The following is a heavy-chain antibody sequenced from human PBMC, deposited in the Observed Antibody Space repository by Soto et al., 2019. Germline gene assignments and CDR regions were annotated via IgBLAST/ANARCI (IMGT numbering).Heavy chain of an antibody. CDR1: GFSLNTYW. J-gene: IGHJ4*02. Sequence: EESLKISCNASGFSLNTYWIGGVREKPGKGPEWMGIIYPGDSDTRYSPSFQGQVTISADKSISTAYLQWSSLKASDTAMYYCARSIPYYYDSSGPGYYFDYWGQGTLVTVSS. CDR2: IYPGDSDT. V-gene: IGHV5-51*01. CDR3: ARSIPYYYDSSGPGYYFDY. D-gene: IGHD3-22*01.